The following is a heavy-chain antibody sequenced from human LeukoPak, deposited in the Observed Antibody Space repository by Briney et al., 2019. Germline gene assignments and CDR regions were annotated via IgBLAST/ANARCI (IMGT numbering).Heavy chain of an antibody. Sequence: PSETLSLTCTVSGGSISSYYWSWIRQPPGKGLEWIGYIYYSGSTNYKPSVKSRVTISVDTSKNQFSLKLSSVTAADTAVYYCARDLGIVATICYFDYWGQGTLVTVSS. CDR3: ARDLGIVATICYFDY. V-gene: IGHV4-59*12. CDR2: IYYSGST. J-gene: IGHJ4*02. CDR1: GGSISSYY. D-gene: IGHD5-12*01.